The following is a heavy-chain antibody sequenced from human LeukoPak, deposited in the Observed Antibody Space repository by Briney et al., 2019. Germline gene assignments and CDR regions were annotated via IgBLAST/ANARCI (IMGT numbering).Heavy chain of an antibody. V-gene: IGHV1-69*13. J-gene: IGHJ6*02. CDR2: IIPIFGTA. Sequence: ASVKVSCKASGGTFISYAISWVRQAPGQGLEWMGGIIPIFGTANYAQKFQGRVTITADESTSTAYMELSSLRSEDTAVYYCARELVRWDYYYYYGMDVWGQGTTVTVSS. CDR3: ARELVRWDYYYYYGMDV. CDR1: GGTFISYA. D-gene: IGHD4-23*01.